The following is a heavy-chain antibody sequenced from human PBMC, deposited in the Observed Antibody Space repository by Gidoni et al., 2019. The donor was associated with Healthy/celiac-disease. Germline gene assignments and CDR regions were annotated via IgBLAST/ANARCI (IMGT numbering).Heavy chain of an antibody. J-gene: IGHJ3*02. CDR3: ARDSYSGWELIDAFDI. V-gene: IGHV3-21*01. Sequence: EVQLVESGGGLVKPGGSLRLSCAASGFTFSSYSMNWVRQAPGKGLEWVSSISSSSSYIYYADSVKGRFTISRDNAKNSLYLQMNSLRAEDTAVYYCARDSYSGWELIDAFDIWGQGTMVTVSS. CDR1: GFTFSSYS. CDR2: ISSSSSYI. D-gene: IGHD6-19*01.